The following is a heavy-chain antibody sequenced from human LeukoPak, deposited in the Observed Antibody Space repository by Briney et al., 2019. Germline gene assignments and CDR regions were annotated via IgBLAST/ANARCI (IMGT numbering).Heavy chain of an antibody. CDR1: GFTFSSYG. V-gene: IGHV3-30*03. Sequence: PGGSLRLSCAASGFTFSSYGTHWVRQAPGKGLEWVAVISYDGSNKYYADSVKGRFTISRDNSKNTLYLQMNSLRAEDTAVYYCAMSFDWDGYNFDYWGQGTLVTVSS. J-gene: IGHJ4*02. CDR3: AMSFDWDGYNFDY. CDR2: ISYDGSNK. D-gene: IGHD5-24*01.